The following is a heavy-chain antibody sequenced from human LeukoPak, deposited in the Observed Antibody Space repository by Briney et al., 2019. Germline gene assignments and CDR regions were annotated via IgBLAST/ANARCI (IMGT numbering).Heavy chain of an antibody. CDR3: ARDSDSGASWTNWFDP. CDR1: GYTFTGYY. J-gene: IGHJ5*02. Sequence: AAVKVSCKASGYTFTGYYMHWVRQAPGQGLEWMGWINPNNGGSNYAQKFQGRVTMTRDTSISTAYMELSRLRSGDTAVYYCARDSDSGASWTNWFDPWGQGTLVTVSS. CDR2: INPNNGGS. D-gene: IGHD1-26*01. V-gene: IGHV1-2*02.